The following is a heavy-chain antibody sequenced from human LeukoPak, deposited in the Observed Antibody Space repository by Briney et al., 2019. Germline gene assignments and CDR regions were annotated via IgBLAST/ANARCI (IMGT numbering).Heavy chain of an antibody. J-gene: IGHJ6*02. CDR3: ARSDVMLSGGMDV. V-gene: IGHV1-18*01. CDR2: ISAYNGNT. Sequence: GASVKVSCQASGYTFTSYGISWVRQAPGQGLEWMGWISAYNGNTNYAQKLQGRVTMTTDTSTSTAYMELRSLRSEDTAIYYCARSDVMLSGGMDVWGQGTTVTVSS. CDR1: GYTFTSYG. D-gene: IGHD2-8*01.